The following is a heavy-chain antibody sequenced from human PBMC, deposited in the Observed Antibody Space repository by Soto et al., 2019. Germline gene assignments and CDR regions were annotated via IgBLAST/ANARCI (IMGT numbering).Heavy chain of an antibody. Sequence: QVQLVESGGGVVQPGGSLRLSCAASGFSLSDYAMHWVRQAPGKGLEWVAYVSYDEPNKYYTESVKGRFSISRDTSKNTLSLQRDTLLPDDTAVYYCALDGPIPYTSGWDVVMLARWGQGTLVTVS. CDR2: VSYDEPNK. CDR3: ALDGPIPYTSGWDVVMLAR. D-gene: IGHD6-19*01. V-gene: IGHV3-30-3*01. CDR1: GFSLSDYA. J-gene: IGHJ4*02.